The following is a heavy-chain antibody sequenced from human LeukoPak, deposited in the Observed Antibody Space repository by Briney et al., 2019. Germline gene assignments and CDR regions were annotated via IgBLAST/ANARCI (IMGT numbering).Heavy chain of an antibody. Sequence: SETLSLTCTVSGGSISSSSYYWGWIRQPPGKGLEWIGSIYYSGSTYYNPSLKSLATVSVDTSKNQFSLNLISVTAADTAAYYCARRNGHSWDVGNWFDPWGQGTLVTVSS. J-gene: IGHJ5*02. CDR1: GGSISSSSYY. CDR2: IYYSGST. V-gene: IGHV4-39*01. CDR3: ARRNGHSWDVGNWFDP. D-gene: IGHD6-13*01.